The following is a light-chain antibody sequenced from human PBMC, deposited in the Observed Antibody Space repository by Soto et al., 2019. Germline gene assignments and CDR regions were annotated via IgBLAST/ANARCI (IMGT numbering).Light chain of an antibody. CDR2: DAS. V-gene: IGKV1-12*01. J-gene: IGKJ5*01. CDR1: QNIWRL. Sequence: DIQMTQSPSSVSASVGDRFTITFRSSQNIWRLLAWYQQKPGKAPELLIYDASSLQSGVPPRFSGSGSGTDFTLTISSLQPEDFATYYCEQAGSFPITFGQGTRLEIK. CDR3: EQAGSFPIT.